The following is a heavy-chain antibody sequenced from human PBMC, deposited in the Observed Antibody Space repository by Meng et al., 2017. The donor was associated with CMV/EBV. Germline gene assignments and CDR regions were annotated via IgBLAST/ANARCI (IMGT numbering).Heavy chain of an antibody. CDR1: GFTVSSNY. Sequence: GESLKISCAASGFTVSSNYMSWVRQAPGKGLEWVSVIYSGGSTYYADSVKGRFTISRDNSKNTLYLQMNSLRAEDTAVYYCARGGYELDYWGQGTLVTVSS. D-gene: IGHD1-26*01. CDR3: ARGGYELDY. V-gene: IGHV3-66*02. J-gene: IGHJ4*02. CDR2: IYSGGST.